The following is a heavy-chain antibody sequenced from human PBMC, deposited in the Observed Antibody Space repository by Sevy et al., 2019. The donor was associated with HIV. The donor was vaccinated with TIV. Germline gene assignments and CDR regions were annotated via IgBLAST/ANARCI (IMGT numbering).Heavy chain of an antibody. CDR2: ISGSADAT. J-gene: IGHJ4*02. Sequence: GGSLRLSCAASGLTFSNYAMSWVRQNPGKGLEWVSAISGSADATYYTDSVKGRFTISRDNSKNTVYLQMNSLRAEDTAVYYCVKEVSQYSYSDYWGQGTLVTVSS. CDR1: GLTFSNYA. D-gene: IGHD5-18*01. V-gene: IGHV3-23*01. CDR3: VKEVSQYSYSDY.